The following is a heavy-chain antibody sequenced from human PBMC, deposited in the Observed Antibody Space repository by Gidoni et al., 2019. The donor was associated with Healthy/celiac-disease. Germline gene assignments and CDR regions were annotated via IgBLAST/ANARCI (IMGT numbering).Heavy chain of an antibody. CDR1: GFTFGDYA. CDR3: TRTVTDYGNFDY. D-gene: IGHD4-17*01. CDR2: IRSKAYGGTT. V-gene: IGHV3-49*03. J-gene: IGHJ4*02. Sequence: EVQLVESGGGLVQPGRSLRLSCTASGFTFGDYAMSWFRQAPGKGLEWVVVIRSKAYGGTTEYAASVKGRFTISRDDSKSIAYLQMNSLKTEDTAVYYCTRTVTDYGNFDYWGQGTLVTVSS.